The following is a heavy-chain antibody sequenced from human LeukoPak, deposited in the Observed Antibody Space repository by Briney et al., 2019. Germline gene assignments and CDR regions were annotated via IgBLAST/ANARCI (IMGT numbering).Heavy chain of an antibody. CDR2: IYYSGST. V-gene: IGHV4-61*08. CDR3: ARDSSYLDAFDI. CDR1: GGSISSGGYY. D-gene: IGHD2-2*01. Sequence: SETLSLTCTVSGGSISSGGYYWSWIRQPPGKGLEWIGYIYYSGSTNYNLSLKSRVTISVDTSKNQFSLKLSSVTAADTVVYYCARDSSYLDAFDIWGQGTMVTVSS. J-gene: IGHJ3*02.